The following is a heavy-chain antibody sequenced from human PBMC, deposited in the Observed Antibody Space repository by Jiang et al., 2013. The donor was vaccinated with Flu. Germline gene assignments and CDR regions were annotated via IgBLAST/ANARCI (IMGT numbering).Heavy chain of an antibody. V-gene: IGHV1-69*01. J-gene: IGHJ6*02. CDR3: ARDGEYSSSWYQVLGYGMDV. CDR1: GGTFSSYA. D-gene: IGHD6-13*01. Sequence: SGAEVKKPGSSVKVSCKASGGTFSSYAISWVRQAPGQGLEWMGGIIPIFGIANYAQKFQGRVTITADESTSTAYMELSSLRSEDTAVYYCARDGEYSSSWYQVLGYGMDVWGQGTTVTVSS. CDR2: IIPIFGIA.